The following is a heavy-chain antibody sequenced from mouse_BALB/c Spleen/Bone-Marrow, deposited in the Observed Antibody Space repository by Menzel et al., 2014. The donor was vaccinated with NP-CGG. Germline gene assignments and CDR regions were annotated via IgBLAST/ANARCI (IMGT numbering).Heavy chain of an antibody. Sequence: VQVVESGPGLVAPSQSLSITCTVSGFSLTGYGVSWARQSPGKGLEWLGMIWGDGSTDYNSALKSRLSISKDNSKSQVFLKMNSLQTDDTARYYCARDSFLITRALDYWGQGTSVTVSS. D-gene: IGHD2-4*01. J-gene: IGHJ4*01. V-gene: IGHV2-6-7*01. CDR1: GFSLTGYG. CDR2: IWGDGST. CDR3: ARDSFLITRALDY.